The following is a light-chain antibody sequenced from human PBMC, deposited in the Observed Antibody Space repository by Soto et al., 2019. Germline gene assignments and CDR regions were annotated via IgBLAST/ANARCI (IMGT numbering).Light chain of an antibody. CDR2: KAS. J-gene: IGKJ2*01. CDR1: QSISSW. Sequence: DIQMTQSPSTLSASGGDRVSITCRASQSISSWLAWYQQKPGKAPKLLIYKASSLESGVPSRFSGSGSGTEFTLTISSLQPDDFATYDCQQYNSYYTVGQGTKLEIK. CDR3: QQYNSYYT. V-gene: IGKV1-5*03.